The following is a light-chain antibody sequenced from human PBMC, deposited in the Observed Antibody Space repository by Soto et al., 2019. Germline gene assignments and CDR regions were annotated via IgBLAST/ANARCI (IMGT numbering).Light chain of an antibody. CDR3: QQNKNLPALT. Sequence: PGERVTLSCRASQSVSSSYLTWYQQKPGQAPRLLIYGASTRATGIPARFSGSGSGTDFTLTISSLQPEDFAVYYCQQNKNLPALTSGGGTKGDIK. CDR2: GAS. J-gene: IGKJ4*01. CDR1: QSVSSSY. V-gene: IGKV3D-7*01.